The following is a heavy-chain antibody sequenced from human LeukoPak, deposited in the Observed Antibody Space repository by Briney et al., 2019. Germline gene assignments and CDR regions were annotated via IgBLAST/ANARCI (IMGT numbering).Heavy chain of an antibody. CDR2: VYYSGRT. D-gene: IGHD3-10*02. V-gene: IGHV4-59*11. J-gene: IGHJ4*02. CDR1: AGSISGRY. CDR3: ARDLGSSYFGRADGSFDS. Sequence: PSETLSLTCTVSAGSISGRYWGWIRQPPGKGLEWLGHVYYSGRTKYNTPLKSRVTTSENTAKNQISLKMASVTAADKAFYYCARDLGSSYFGRADGSFDSWGQGTLVTVSS.